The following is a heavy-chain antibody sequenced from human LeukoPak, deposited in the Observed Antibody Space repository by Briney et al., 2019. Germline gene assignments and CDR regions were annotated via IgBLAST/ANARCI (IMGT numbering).Heavy chain of an antibody. J-gene: IGHJ4*02. V-gene: IGHV3-23*01. CDR2: ISGSGGST. CDR1: GFTFDDYA. D-gene: IGHD6-19*01. Sequence: GGSLRLSCAASGFTFDDYAMHWVRQAPGKGLEWVSAISGSGGSTYYADSVKGRFTISRDNSKNTLYLQMNSLRAEDTAVYYCAKDAHSSGWYLFDYWGQGTLVTVSS. CDR3: AKDAHSSGWYLFDY.